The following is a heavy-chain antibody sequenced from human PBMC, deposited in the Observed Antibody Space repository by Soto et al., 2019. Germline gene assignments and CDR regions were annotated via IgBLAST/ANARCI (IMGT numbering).Heavy chain of an antibody. CDR3: ARGRYGDY. CDR1: GYAFTTYG. Sequence: QVHLVQSGAEVKKPGASVKVSCKVSGYAFTTYGITWVRQAPGQGLEWMGWISAHNGNTNYAQKLQGRVTVTRDTSTSTAYMELRSLRSDDTAVYYCARGRYGDYWGQEALVTVSS. J-gene: IGHJ4*02. V-gene: IGHV1-18*01. D-gene: IGHD1-1*01. CDR2: ISAHNGNT.